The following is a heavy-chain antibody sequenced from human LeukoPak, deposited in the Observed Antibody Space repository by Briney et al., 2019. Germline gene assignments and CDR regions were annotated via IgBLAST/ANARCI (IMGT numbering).Heavy chain of an antibody. CDR2: INPDSGGT. Sequence: ASVKVSCKASGYTFTGYYMHWVRQAPGQGLEWMGWINPDSGGTNYAQKFQGSVTMTRDTSISTAYMELSRLRSDDTAVYYCARGIAAAGTSDYWGQGTLVTVSS. V-gene: IGHV1-2*02. D-gene: IGHD6-13*01. CDR1: GYTFTGYY. J-gene: IGHJ4*02. CDR3: ARGIAAAGTSDY.